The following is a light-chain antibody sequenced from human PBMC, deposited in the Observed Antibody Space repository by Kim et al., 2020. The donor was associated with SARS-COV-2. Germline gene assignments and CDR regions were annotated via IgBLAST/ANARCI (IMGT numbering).Light chain of an antibody. CDR3: QSYNKWFDLS. Sequence: YQGERATLSCRARKRVSTNVAWYQQKPGQAPRLLIYDAYNRATSIPTSFSGSGSGTEFTLTISSMQSEDFAVYHCQSYNKWFDLSLGGGTKVDIK. V-gene: IGKV3-15*01. CDR2: DAY. J-gene: IGKJ4*01. CDR1: KRVSTN.